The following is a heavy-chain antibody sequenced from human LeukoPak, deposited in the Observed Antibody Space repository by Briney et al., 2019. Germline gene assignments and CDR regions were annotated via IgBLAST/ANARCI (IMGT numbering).Heavy chain of an antibody. D-gene: IGHD3-10*01. CDR1: GFTFSSYS. J-gene: IGHJ4*02. V-gene: IGHV3-48*02. CDR2: ISSSSSTI. CDR3: ARDSPWFGKLHLDY. Sequence: GGSLRLSCAASGFTFSSYSMNWVRQAPGKGLEWVSYISSSSSTIYYADSVKGRSTISRDNAKNSLYLQMNSLRDEDTAVYYCARDSPWFGKLHLDYWGQGTLVTVSS.